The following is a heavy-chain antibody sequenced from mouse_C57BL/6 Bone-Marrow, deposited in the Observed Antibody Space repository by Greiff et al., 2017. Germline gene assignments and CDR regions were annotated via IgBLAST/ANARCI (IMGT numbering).Heavy chain of an antibody. V-gene: IGHV5-4*01. J-gene: IGHJ3*01. D-gene: IGHD1-1*01. CDR2: LSDGGSYT. Sequence: EVQGVESGGGLVKPGGSLKLSCAASGFTFSSYAMSWVRQTPEKRLEWVATLSDGGSYTYYPDNVKGRFTISRDNAKNNLYLQMSHLKSEDTAMYYCAREDYYGSSLFAYWGQGTLVTVSA. CDR3: AREDYYGSSLFAY. CDR1: GFTFSSYA.